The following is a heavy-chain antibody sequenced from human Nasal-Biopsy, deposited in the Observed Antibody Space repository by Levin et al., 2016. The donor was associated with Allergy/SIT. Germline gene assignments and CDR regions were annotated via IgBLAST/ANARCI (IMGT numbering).Heavy chain of an antibody. V-gene: IGHV4-4*02. J-gene: IGHJ4*02. CDR3: ARVTVTAEFYFDS. Sequence: SETLSLTCAVSGGSISNANWWSWVRQPPGKGLEWIGEISHSGTTNYKPSLKDRVTISVDKSKNNFSLRVRSVTAADTALYFCARVTVTAEFYFDSWGQGILVTVSS. D-gene: IGHD2-21*02. CDR2: ISHSGTT. CDR1: GGSISNANW.